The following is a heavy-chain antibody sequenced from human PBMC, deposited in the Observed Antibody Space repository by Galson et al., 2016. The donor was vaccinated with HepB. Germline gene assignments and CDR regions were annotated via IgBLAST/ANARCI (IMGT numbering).Heavy chain of an antibody. V-gene: IGHV3-23*01. CDR2: FSGSGDIT. J-gene: IGHJ4*02. Sequence: SLRLSCAVSGFTFDDYAMSWVRQAPGKGLEWVSAFSGSGDITYYADSVRGRFTISRDNSKSMLYLQMNNLRAADTAVYYCAQVRGYGSGSVFDHWGQGTLVTVSS. D-gene: IGHD3-10*01. CDR3: AQVRGYGSGSVFDH. CDR1: GFTFDDYA.